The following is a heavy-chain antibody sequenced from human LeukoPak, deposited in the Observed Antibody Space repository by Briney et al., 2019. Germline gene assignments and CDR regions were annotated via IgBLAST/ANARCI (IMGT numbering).Heavy chain of an antibody. CDR3: ARSMVTTDRNFDH. CDR1: GGSITSSPYH. D-gene: IGHD2-21*02. J-gene: IGHJ4*01. V-gene: IGHV4-39*07. Sequence: SETLSLTCTVSGGSITSSPYHWAWIRQPPGRGPEWIGTVSHSGATQYNPSLTSRVTVSLDTSKNQFSLSLNSVTAADTAVFYCARSMVTTDRNFDHWGQGTLVTVSS. CDR2: VSHSGAT.